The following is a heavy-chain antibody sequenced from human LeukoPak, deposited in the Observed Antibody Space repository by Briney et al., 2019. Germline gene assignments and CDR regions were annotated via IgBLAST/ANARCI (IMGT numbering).Heavy chain of an antibody. CDR2: ISSSSSYT. V-gene: IGHV3-11*06. D-gene: IGHD2-2*01. CDR3: ARESGAVVPAAMHYYYGMDV. CDR1: GFTFSDYY. J-gene: IGHJ6*04. Sequence: GGSLRLSCAASGFTFSDYYMSWIRQAPGKGLEWVSYISSSSSYTNYADSAKGRFTISRDNAKNSLYLQMNSLRAEDTAVYYCARESGAVVPAAMHYYYGMDVWGKGTTVTVSS.